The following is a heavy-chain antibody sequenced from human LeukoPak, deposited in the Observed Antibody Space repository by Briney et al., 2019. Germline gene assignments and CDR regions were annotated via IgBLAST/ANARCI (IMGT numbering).Heavy chain of an antibody. V-gene: IGHV3-23*01. CDR2: ISGSGSST. CDR3: AKDARRDGYSYDY. Sequence: GGSLRLSCAASGFTFSSYAMKWVRQAPGKGLEWVSGISGSGSSTNYADSVEGRFTISRDNSNNTLYLQMNSLRAEDTAVYYCAKDARRDGYSYDYWGQGTLVTVSS. J-gene: IGHJ4*02. CDR1: GFTFSSYA. D-gene: IGHD5-24*01.